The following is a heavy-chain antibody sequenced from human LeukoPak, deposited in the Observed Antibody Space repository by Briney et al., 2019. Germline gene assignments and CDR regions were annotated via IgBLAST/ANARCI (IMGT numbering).Heavy chain of an antibody. CDR2: INPNSGGT. D-gene: IGHD2-2*01. Sequence: ASVKVSCKASGYTFTGYYMHWVRQAPGQGLEWMGWINPNSGGTNYAQKFQGRVTMTRDTSISTAYMELSRLRSDDTAVYYCAREDVVPAAIEGGFFDYWGQGTLVTVSS. V-gene: IGHV1-2*02. J-gene: IGHJ4*02. CDR1: GYTFTGYY. CDR3: AREDVVPAAIEGGFFDY.